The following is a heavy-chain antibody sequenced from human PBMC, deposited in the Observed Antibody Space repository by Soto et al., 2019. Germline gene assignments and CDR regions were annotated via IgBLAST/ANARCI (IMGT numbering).Heavy chain of an antibody. J-gene: IGHJ4*02. Sequence: YWGWIRQPPGKGLEWIGSIYYSGSTYYNPSLKSRVTISVDTSKNQFSLKLRSVTAADTAVYYCARRVGRARFDYWGQGTLVTVSS. V-gene: IGHV4-39*01. CDR1: Y. CDR3: ARRVGRARFDY. CDR2: IYYSGST. D-gene: IGHD6-13*01.